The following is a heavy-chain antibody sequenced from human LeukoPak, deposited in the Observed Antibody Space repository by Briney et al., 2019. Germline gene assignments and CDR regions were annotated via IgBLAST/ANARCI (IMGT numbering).Heavy chain of an antibody. J-gene: IGHJ4*02. CDR2: IYYSGST. D-gene: IGHD3-10*01. Sequence: TSETLSLTCTVSGGSISSYYWSWIRQPPGKGLEWIGYIYYSGSTNYNPSLKSRVTISVDTSKNQFSLKLSSVTAADTAVYYCARIFRYGSGIYYFDYWGQGTLVTVSS. CDR1: GGSISSYY. V-gene: IGHV4-59*01. CDR3: ARIFRYGSGIYYFDY.